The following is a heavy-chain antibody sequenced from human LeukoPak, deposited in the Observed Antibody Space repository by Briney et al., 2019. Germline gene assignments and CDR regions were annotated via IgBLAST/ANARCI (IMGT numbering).Heavy chain of an antibody. CDR2: ISAYNGNT. V-gene: IGHV1-18*01. CDR1: GYTFTSYG. J-gene: IGHJ3*02. CDR3: ARDGIVVVPAPRGSGGLDI. Sequence: PWASVKVSCKASGYTFTSYGISWVRQAPGQGLEWMGWISAYNGNTNYAQKLQGRVTMTTDTSTSTAYMELRSLRSDDTAVYYCARDGIVVVPAPRGSGGLDIWGQGTMVTVSS. D-gene: IGHD2-2*01.